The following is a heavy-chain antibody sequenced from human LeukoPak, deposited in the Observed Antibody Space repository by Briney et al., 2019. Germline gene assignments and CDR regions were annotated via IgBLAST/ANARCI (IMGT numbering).Heavy chain of an antibody. V-gene: IGHV4-59*12. CDR1: DGSITGYY. Sequence: SETLSLTCTVSDGSITGYYWSWIRQPPGKGLEWIAYVYYTGRTLYNPSLESRVTISVDTSKTQFSLKLTSVTAADTAVYYCARGGVNWFDPWGQGTLVTVSS. CDR2: VYYTGRT. CDR3: ARGGVNWFDP. J-gene: IGHJ5*02.